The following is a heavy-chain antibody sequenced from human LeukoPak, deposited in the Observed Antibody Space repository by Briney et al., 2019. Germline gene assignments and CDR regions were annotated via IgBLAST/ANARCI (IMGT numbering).Heavy chain of an antibody. CDR3: ARAYYSSWRAFDI. CDR2: INAGNGNT. J-gene: IGHJ3*02. V-gene: IGHV1-3*01. CDR1: GCTFTSYV. D-gene: IGHD6-13*01. Sequence: ASVKVSCKASGCTFTSYVMHWVRQAPGQRLEWMGWINAGNGNTKYSQKFQDRVTITRDTSASTAYMELSSLRSEDTAVYSCARAYYSSWRAFDIWGQGTMVTVSS.